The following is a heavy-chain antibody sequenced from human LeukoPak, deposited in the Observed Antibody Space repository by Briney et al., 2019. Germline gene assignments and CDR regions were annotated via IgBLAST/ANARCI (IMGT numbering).Heavy chain of an antibody. Sequence: SGGSLRLSCAASGFTFSDYYMSWIRQAPGKGLEWVSYISSSGSTIYYADSVKGRFTTSRDNAKNSLYLQMNSLRPEDTALYYCTKDSVAMVTTSDYWGQGTLVTVSS. CDR2: ISSSGSTI. J-gene: IGHJ4*02. CDR3: TKDSVAMVTTSDY. CDR1: GFTFSDYY. V-gene: IGHV3-11*01. D-gene: IGHD5-18*01.